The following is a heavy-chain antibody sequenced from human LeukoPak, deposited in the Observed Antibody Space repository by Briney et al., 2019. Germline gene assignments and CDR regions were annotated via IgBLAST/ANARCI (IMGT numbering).Heavy chain of an antibody. Sequence: GGSLRLSCAASELHAMTWVRQGPGKGLEWVSSITSGGDYIYYADSVKGRFTTSRDNAKNSLSLQLNSLRVEDTAVYHCARGHYDVLAASYKWTPDYWGQGALVTVSS. CDR3: ARGHYDVLAASYKWTPDY. CDR1: ELHA. CDR2: ITSGGDYI. J-gene: IGHJ4*02. D-gene: IGHD3-9*01. V-gene: IGHV3-21*01.